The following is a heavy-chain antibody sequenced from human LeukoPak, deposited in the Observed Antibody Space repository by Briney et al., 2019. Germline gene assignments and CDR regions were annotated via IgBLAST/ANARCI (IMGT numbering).Heavy chain of an antibody. D-gene: IGHD1-26*01. V-gene: IGHV3-21*01. CDR3: ARDDSGDAFDI. CDR2: ISRSSSDI. CDR1: GFTFSSYS. J-gene: IGHJ3*02. Sequence: GGSLRLSCAASGFTFSSYSMNWVRQAPGKGLEWVSSISRSSSDIYYADSVKGRFTISRDNSKNTLYLQMNSLRAEDTAVYYCARDDSGDAFDIWGQGTMVTVSS.